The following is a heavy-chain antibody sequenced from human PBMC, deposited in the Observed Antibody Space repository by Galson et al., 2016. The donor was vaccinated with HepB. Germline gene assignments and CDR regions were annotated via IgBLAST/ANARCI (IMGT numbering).Heavy chain of an antibody. CDR1: GFTFSYHG. J-gene: IGHJ4*02. Sequence: SLRLSCAASGFTFSYHGMHWVRQAPGKGLEWVAVISYDGSKTYYADFVKGRFTISRDTSKKTLYLQMNSLRPEGTAIYYCVKVGHYWGDFDYRGQGTLVTVSS. D-gene: IGHD7-27*01. V-gene: IGHV3-30*18. CDR3: VKVGHYWGDFDY. CDR2: ISYDGSKT.